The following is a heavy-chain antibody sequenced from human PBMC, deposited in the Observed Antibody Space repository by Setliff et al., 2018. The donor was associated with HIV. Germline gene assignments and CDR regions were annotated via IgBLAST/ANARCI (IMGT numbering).Heavy chain of an antibody. CDR1: GYTITRNA. D-gene: IGHD4-17*01. V-gene: IGHV1-3*04. CDR3: ARDLNSGDYPHWFDP. J-gene: IGHJ5*02. Sequence: ASVKVSCKASGYTITRNAMHWVRQAPGQRLEWMGWINTVNGNTKYSQKFQGRVTVTRDTSASTVYMELSSLRSGDTAVYYCARDLNSGDYPHWFDPWGQGTLVTVSS. CDR2: INTVNGNT.